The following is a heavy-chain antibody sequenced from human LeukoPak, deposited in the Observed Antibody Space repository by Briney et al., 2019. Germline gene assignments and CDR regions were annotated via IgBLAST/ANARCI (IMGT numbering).Heavy chain of an antibody. Sequence: GGSLRLSCAASGFAFSSSWMSRVRQAPGKGLEWVANIKQDGSETYYVDSLKGRFTVSRDNAKNSVYLQMNNLRAEDTAVYYCARRAPGYCITTSCPDTYYYYYYMDVWGKGTTVTVSS. V-gene: IGHV3-7*01. CDR2: IKQDGSET. J-gene: IGHJ6*03. CDR3: ARRAPGYCITTSCPDTYYYYYYMDV. CDR1: GFAFSSSW. D-gene: IGHD2-2*01.